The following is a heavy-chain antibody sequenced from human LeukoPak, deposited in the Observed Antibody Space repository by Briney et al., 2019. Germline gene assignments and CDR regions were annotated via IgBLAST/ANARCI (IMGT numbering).Heavy chain of an antibody. CDR3: ARRWPYCSGGSCYLSWFDP. CDR2: MNINSGGT. CDR1: GYTFTDYY. Sequence: ASVKVCCKAAGYTFTDYYMHWVRQAPGQGLGWMGGMNINSGGTNYSQKFQGRVTMTRDTSISTAYMELSRLRSDDTAVYYCARRWPYCSGGSCYLSWFDPWGQGALVTVSS. J-gene: IGHJ5*02. D-gene: IGHD2-15*01. V-gene: IGHV1-2*02.